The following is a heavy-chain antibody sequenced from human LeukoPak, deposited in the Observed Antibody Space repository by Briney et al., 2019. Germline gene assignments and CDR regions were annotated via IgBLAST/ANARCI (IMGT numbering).Heavy chain of an antibody. Sequence: GGSLRLSCAASGFTFSDYNMNWIRQDPGKGLEWVAYISSSGSTVYYADSVKGRFTISRDNAENSLYLQMNSLRAEDTAVYYCARSSLFMVRGVIRDAFYIWGQGTMVTVSS. CDR3: ARSSLFMVRGVIRDAFYI. D-gene: IGHD3-10*01. J-gene: IGHJ3*02. V-gene: IGHV3-11*01. CDR1: GFTFSDYN. CDR2: ISSSGSTV.